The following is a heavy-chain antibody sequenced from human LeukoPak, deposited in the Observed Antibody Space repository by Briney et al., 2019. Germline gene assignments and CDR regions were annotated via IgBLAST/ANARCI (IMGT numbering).Heavy chain of an antibody. Sequence: SETLSLTCTVSGGSISSYDRSWIRQPAGKGLEWVGRIYTSGSTNYNPSLKSRVTMSVDTSTNQFSLKLSSVTAADTAVYYCARESGYSYGYYYYMDVWGKGTTVTVSS. D-gene: IGHD5-18*01. CDR3: ARESGYSYGYYYYMDV. CDR1: GGSISSYD. J-gene: IGHJ6*03. V-gene: IGHV4-4*07. CDR2: IYTSGST.